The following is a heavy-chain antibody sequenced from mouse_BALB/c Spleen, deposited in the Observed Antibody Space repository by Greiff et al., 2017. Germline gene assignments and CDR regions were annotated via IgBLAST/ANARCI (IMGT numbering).Heavy chain of an antibody. CDR3: ARHVGTTVGDY. CDR2: ISSGGGST. Sequence: EVKLMESGGGLVKPGGSLKLSCAASGFAFSSYDMSWVRQTPEKRLEWVAYISSGGGSTYYPDTVKGRFTISRDNAKNTLYLQMSSLKSEDTAMYYCARHVGTTVGDYWGQGTSVTVSS. D-gene: IGHD1-1*01. CDR1: GFAFSSYD. J-gene: IGHJ4*01. V-gene: IGHV5-12-1*01.